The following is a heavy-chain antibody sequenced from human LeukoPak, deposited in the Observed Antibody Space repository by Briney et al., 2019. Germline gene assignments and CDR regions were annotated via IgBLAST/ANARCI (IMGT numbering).Heavy chain of an antibody. CDR2: IHYSGST. CDR3: ARHARKRLTSNWDF. V-gene: IGHV4-61*05. Sequence: PSETLSLTCTVSGGSITISSYYWNWIRQPPGKGLEWIGYIHYSGSTNYNPSLKSRVIISLDTSKNQFSLRLSSVTAADTAVYYCARHARKRLTSNWDFWGQGTLVTVSS. J-gene: IGHJ4*02. D-gene: IGHD2-2*01. CDR1: GGSITISSYY.